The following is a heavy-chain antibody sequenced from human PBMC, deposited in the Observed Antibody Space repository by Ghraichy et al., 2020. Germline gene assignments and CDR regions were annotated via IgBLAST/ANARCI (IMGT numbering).Heavy chain of an antibody. CDR2: IYYSGST. D-gene: IGHD3-3*01. CDR3: ARESSEFGSGYFPLGYYYYYMDV. V-gene: IGHV4-39*07. Sequence: SETLSLTCTVSGGSISSSSYYWVWIRQPPGKGLEWIGSIYYSGSTYYNPSLKSRVTISVDTSKNQFSLKLSSVTAADTAVYYCARESSEFGSGYFPLGYYYYYMDVWGKGTTVTVS. CDR1: GGSISSSSYY. J-gene: IGHJ6*03.